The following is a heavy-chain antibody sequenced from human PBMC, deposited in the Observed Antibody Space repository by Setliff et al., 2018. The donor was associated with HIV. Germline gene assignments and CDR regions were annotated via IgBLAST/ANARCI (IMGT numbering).Heavy chain of an antibody. CDR1: GGSFSDYS. J-gene: IGHJ6*03. CDR3: ARGRYHYMDV. V-gene: IGHV4-34*01. CDR2: INHSGGT. Sequence: SETLSLTCAIYGGSFSDYSWNWIRQPPGKELEWIGEINHSGGTNYNPSLKSRVTISLDTSKNQFSLKLTSVTAADTALYYCARGRYHYMDVWGKGTTVTVSS.